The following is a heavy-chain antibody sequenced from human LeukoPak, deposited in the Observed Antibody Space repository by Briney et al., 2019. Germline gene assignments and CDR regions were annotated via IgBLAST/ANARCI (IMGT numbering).Heavy chain of an antibody. D-gene: IGHD6-19*01. V-gene: IGHV3-30*01. CDR3: ARARVVAGFLWLDP. CDR1: GFTFSAYA. Sequence: GGSLRLSCAASGFTFSAYAMHWVRQAPGKGLEWVAVILYDGSNKYYADSVKGRFTISRDNSKNTLYLQMNSLRTEDTALYYCARARVVAGFLWLDPWGQGTLVTVSS. CDR2: ILYDGSNK. J-gene: IGHJ5*02.